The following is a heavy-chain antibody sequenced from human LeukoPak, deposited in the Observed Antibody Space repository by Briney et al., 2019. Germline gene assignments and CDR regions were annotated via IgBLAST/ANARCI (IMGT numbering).Heavy chain of an antibody. V-gene: IGHV3-33*01. CDR2: MWYDGSNE. D-gene: IGHD3-16*02. Sequence: GGSLRLSCAASGFTFSSYGMHWVRQAPGKGQEWVALMWYDGSNEYHADSVKGRFTISRDNSKNTLYLQMNSLRAEDTAVYYCARARTFGGVIVIPYYFDYWGQGTLVTVSS. CDR1: GFTFSSYG. J-gene: IGHJ4*02. CDR3: ARARTFGGVIVIPYYFDY.